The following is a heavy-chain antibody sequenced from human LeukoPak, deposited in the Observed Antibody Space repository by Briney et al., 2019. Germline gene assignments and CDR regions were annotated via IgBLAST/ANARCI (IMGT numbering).Heavy chain of an antibody. CDR2: IYYSGST. CDR3: ARRLDIVVVVAATPNDAFDI. D-gene: IGHD2-15*01. Sequence: PSETLSLTCTVSGGSISSSSYYWGWIRQPPGKGLEWIGSIYYSGSTYYNPSLKSRVTISVDTSKNQFSLKLSSVTAADTAVYYCARRLDIVVVVAATPNDAFDIWGQGTMVTLSS. V-gene: IGHV4-39*01. J-gene: IGHJ3*02. CDR1: GGSISSSSYY.